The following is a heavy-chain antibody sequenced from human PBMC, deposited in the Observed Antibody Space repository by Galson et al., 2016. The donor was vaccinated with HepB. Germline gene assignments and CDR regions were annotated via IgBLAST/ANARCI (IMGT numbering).Heavy chain of an antibody. D-gene: IGHD1-1*01. CDR3: ARDPVTTGTTDWFDP. CDR2: INSDGSSA. V-gene: IGHV3-74*01. CDR1: GFTFSSYW. J-gene: IGHJ5*02. Sequence: SLRLSCAASGFTFSSYWMDWVRQAPGKGLVWVSRINSDGSSASYADSVKGRFTISRDNAKNTLYLQMNSLRAEDTTVYYCARDPVTTGTTDWFDPWGQGTLVAVSS.